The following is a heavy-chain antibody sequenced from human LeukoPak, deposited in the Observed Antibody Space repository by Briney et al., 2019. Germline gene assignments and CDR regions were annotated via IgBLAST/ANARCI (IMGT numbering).Heavy chain of an antibody. D-gene: IGHD6-13*01. CDR2: ISYDGSNK. J-gene: IGHJ4*02. CDR3: ARGRIAAAGQGY. Sequence: GGSLRLSCAASGFTFSSYAMHWVRQAPGKGLEWVAVISYDGSNKYYADSVKGRFTISRDNSKNTLYLQMNSLRAEDTAVYYCARGRIAAAGQGYWGQGTLVTVSS. CDR1: GFTFSSYA. V-gene: IGHV3-30-3*01.